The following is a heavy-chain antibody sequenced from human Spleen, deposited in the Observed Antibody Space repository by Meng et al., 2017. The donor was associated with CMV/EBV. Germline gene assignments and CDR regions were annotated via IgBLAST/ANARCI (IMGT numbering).Heavy chain of an antibody. Sequence: ASGCSFDDYGMSWVRQAPGKGLEWVSGINWSGGSTSYADYVKGRFTISRDNVKNSLYLQMNSLRAEDTALYYCARDYYDTSGTFDYWGQGTLVTVSS. CDR2: INWSGGST. J-gene: IGHJ4*02. CDR1: GCSFDDYG. CDR3: ARDYYDTSGTFDY. V-gene: IGHV3-20*03. D-gene: IGHD3-16*01.